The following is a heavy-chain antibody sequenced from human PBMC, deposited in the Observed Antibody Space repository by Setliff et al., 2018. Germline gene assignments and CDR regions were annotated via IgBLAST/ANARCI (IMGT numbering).Heavy chain of an antibody. CDR1: GDSIYNHF. CDR3: ARGLNSVSWTFAY. J-gene: IGHJ4*02. V-gene: IGHV4-4*08. CDR2: IYSTGST. D-gene: IGHD2-15*01. Sequence: SETLSLTCTVSGDSIYNHFWSWVRQPPGKGLEWIGYIYSTGSTNYNPSLKSRVAISIDTSKNQFSLKVNSVTAADTAIYYCARGLNSVSWTFAYWGQGSLGTVS.